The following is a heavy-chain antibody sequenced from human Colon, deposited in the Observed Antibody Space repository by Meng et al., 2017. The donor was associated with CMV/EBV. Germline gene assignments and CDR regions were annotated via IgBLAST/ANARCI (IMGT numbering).Heavy chain of an antibody. D-gene: IGHD4-11*01. CDR1: GGSISSGDYY. J-gene: IGHJ4*02. CDR2: IYHTGTT. CDR3: ARGGASSKYFDS. V-gene: IGHV4-30-4*02. Sequence: SETLSLTCTVAGGSISSGDYYWSWIRQPPGKGLEWIGYIYHTGTTFYSPSLKSRVTISVDTSKNHFSLTLASVTAADTGIYYCARGGASSKYFDSWGQGTLVTVSS.